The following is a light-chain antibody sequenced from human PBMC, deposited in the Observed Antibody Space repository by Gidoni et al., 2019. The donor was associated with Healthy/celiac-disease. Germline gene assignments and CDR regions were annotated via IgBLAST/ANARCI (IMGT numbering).Light chain of an antibody. Sequence: EIVFTQSPGTLSLSPGERATLSCRASQSVSSSYLAWYQQKPGQAPRLLIDGASSRATGIPDRFSGSGSGTDFTLTISRLEPEDCAVYYCQQYGSSPKLTFGGGTKVEIK. CDR2: GAS. J-gene: IGKJ4*01. V-gene: IGKV3-20*01. CDR3: QQYGSSPKLT. CDR1: QSVSSSY.